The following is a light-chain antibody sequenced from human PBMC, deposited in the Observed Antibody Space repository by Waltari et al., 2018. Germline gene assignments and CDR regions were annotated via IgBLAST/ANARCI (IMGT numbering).Light chain of an antibody. J-gene: IGLJ2*01. CDR2: NND. CDR1: HSNIERNT. V-gene: IGLV1-44*01. Sequence: QSVVPQPPSASGTPGQRVAISCSGSHSNIERNTVHWYYHVPGRAPKLLIYNNDQRPSGVPDRFSGSKSDFSASLAISRLQSEDEGDYYCVSWDDSLNGEIFGGGTRLTVL. CDR3: VSWDDSLNGEI.